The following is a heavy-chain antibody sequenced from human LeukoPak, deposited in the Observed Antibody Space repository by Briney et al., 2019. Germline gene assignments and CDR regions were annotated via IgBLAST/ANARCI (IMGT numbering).Heavy chain of an antibody. V-gene: IGHV3-30-3*01. CDR1: GFTFSSYA. Sequence: GRSLRLSCAASGFTFSSYAMHWVRQAPGKGLEWVAVISYDGSNKYYADSVKGRFTISRDNAKKSLYLQMNSLRADDTAVYYCARDVYGDYATAFWGQGTLVTVSS. J-gene: IGHJ4*02. D-gene: IGHD4-17*01. CDR2: ISYDGSNK. CDR3: ARDVYGDYATAF.